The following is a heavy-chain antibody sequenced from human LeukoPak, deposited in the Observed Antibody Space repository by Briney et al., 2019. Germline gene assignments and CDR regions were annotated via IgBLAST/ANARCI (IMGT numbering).Heavy chain of an antibody. CDR2: INSDGSST. CDR1: GFTFSSYC. D-gene: IGHD3-10*01. V-gene: IGHV3-74*01. J-gene: IGHJ4*02. CDR3: ARIPGGSGSQYDY. Sequence: PGGSLRLSCAASGFTFSSYCMHWVRQAPGKGLVWVSRINSDGSSTFYADSVKGRFTTSRDNAENTVYLQMNSLRADDTAVYYCARIPGGSGSQYDYWGQGTLVIVSS.